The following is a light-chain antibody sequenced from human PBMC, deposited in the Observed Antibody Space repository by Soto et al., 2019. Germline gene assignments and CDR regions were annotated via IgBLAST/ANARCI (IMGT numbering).Light chain of an antibody. Sequence: DIQMTQSPSSLSASVGDRVTITCQASQDIRNYLNWYQQKPGKAPNLLIYDASNLRARVPSRFSGSGSGTEFTFTIRSLQPEDIATYYCQHYDHLPPLSFGGGTKVEIK. CDR2: DAS. CDR1: QDIRNY. J-gene: IGKJ4*01. V-gene: IGKV1-33*01. CDR3: QHYDHLPPLS.